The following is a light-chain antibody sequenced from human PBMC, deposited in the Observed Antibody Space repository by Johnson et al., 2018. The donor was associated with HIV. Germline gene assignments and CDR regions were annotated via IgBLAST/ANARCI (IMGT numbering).Light chain of an antibody. CDR1: SSNVGSSF. CDR3: GTWDLSLNAYV. V-gene: IGLV1-51*01. Sequence: QPVLTQPPSVSAAPGQTVTISCSGSSSNVGSSFVSWYRQVPGTAPKLLIYDNNKRPSGIPGRFSASKSGTSATLGITGLQTGDEADYFCGTWDLSLNAYVFGPGTKVTVL. J-gene: IGLJ1*01. CDR2: DNN.